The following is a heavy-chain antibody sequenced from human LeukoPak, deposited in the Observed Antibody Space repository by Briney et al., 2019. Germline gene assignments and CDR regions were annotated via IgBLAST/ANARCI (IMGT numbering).Heavy chain of an antibody. CDR3: ARVWFGESMAFDY. CDR1: GFTFSNFG. J-gene: IGHJ4*02. D-gene: IGHD3-10*01. CDR2: ISYDGGSK. V-gene: IGHV3-30*03. Sequence: PGGSLRLSCAASGFTFSNFGMHWVRQAPGKGLEWVAVISYDGGSKYYADSVKGRFTISRDNSKNTLYLQMNSLRGEDTAVYYCARVWFGESMAFDYWGQGTLVTVSS.